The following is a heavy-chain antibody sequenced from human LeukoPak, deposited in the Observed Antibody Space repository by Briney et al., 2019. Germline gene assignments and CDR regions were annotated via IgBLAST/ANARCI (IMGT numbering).Heavy chain of an antibody. CDR1: GGSISSSSYY. V-gene: IGHV4-39*01. D-gene: IGHD3-10*01. J-gene: IGHJ4*02. CDR3: AGCIYYYGSGMTPEPFDY. CDR2: IYYSGST. Sequence: SGTLSLTCTVSGGSISSSSYYWGWIRQPPGKGLEWIGSIYYSGSTYYNPSLKSRVTISIDTSKNQFSLKLSSVTAADTAVYYCAGCIYYYGSGMTPEPFDYWGQGTLVTVSS.